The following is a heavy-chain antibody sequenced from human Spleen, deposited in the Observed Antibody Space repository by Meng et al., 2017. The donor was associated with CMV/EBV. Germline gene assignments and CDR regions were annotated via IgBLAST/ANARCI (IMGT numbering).Heavy chain of an antibody. Sequence: QVQLVQSGAEAKKPGSPVKVSCKASGGTFSTYAINWVRQAPGQGLEWMGWINPSSAHTGDAKKFQARVNMTRSTSTTTAYMVLSSLTSEDTAVYYCARGSGDTGFDYWGQGTLVTVSS. V-gene: IGHV1-8*02. CDR3: ARGSGDTGFDY. J-gene: IGHJ4*02. D-gene: IGHD7-27*01. CDR2: INPSSAHT. CDR1: GGTFSTYA.